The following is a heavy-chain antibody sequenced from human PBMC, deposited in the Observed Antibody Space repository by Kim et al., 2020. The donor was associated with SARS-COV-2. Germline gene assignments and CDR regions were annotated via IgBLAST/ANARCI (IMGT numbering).Heavy chain of an antibody. CDR2: IYYSGST. CDR1: GGSISSYY. V-gene: IGHV4-59*01. Sequence: SETLSLTCTVSGGSISSYYWSWIRQPPGKGLEWIGYIYYSGSTNYNPSLKSRVTISVDTSKNQFSLKLSSVTAADTAVYYCARKVPAAFLYFDYWGQGTLVTVSS. CDR3: ARKVPAAFLYFDY. D-gene: IGHD2-2*01. J-gene: IGHJ4*02.